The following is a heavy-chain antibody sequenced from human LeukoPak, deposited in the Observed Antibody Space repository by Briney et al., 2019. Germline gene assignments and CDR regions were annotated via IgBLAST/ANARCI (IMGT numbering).Heavy chain of an antibody. V-gene: IGHV3-30-3*01. J-gene: IGHJ4*02. CDR3: ARDFNDSSGLAY. Sequence: GGSLRLSCAASGFTFSSCAMHWVRQAPGKGLEWVAVISYDGSNKYYADSVKGRFTISRDNSKNTLYLQMNSLRAEDTAVYYCARDFNDSSGLAYWGQGTLVTVSS. D-gene: IGHD3-22*01. CDR1: GFTFSSCA. CDR2: ISYDGSNK.